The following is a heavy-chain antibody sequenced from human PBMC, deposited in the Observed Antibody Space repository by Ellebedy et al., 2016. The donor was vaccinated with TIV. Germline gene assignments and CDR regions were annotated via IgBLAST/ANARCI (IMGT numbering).Heavy chain of an antibody. V-gene: IGHV3-7*01. CDR2: INQDGNEK. CDR1: GFTFSNSW. CDR3: ARDAASGKTDY. D-gene: IGHD6-13*01. J-gene: IGHJ4*02. Sequence: GESLKISCVASGFTFSNSWMSWVRQAPGKGLEWLANINQDGNEKNHVDSVKSRFTISRDNAKNSLYLQMNSLRADDTALYYCARDAASGKTDYWGQGTLVTVSS.